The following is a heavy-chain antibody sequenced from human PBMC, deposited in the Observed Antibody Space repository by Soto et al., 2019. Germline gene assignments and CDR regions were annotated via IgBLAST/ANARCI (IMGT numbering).Heavy chain of an antibody. D-gene: IGHD5-18*01. V-gene: IGHV4-34*01. J-gene: IGHJ4*02. CDR1: GGSFSGYY. CDR2: INHSGST. Sequence: SETLSLTCAVYGGSFSGYYWSWIRQPPGKGLEWIGEINHSGSTNYNPSLKSRVTISVDTSKNQFSLKLSSVTAADTAVYYCAHSPPDFGDTAMAFFDYWGQGTLVTVPQ. CDR3: AHSPPDFGDTAMAFFDY.